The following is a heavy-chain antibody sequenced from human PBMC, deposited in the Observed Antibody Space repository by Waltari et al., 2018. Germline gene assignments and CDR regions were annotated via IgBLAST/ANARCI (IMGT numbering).Heavy chain of an antibody. CDR3: ARLYYTADY. CDR2: IRNSGDST. J-gene: IGHJ4*02. V-gene: IGHV3-23*01. Sequence: ELPLLASGGGLVQSGGSLRLSCAALGFTFSRYAMSWVRQAPGKGREWVSGIRNSGDSTDYADSVQGRFTISRDNSKNTLYLYMNSLRAEDTAVYYCARLYYTADYWGQGTLVTVSS. D-gene: IGHD3-22*01. CDR1: GFTFSRYA.